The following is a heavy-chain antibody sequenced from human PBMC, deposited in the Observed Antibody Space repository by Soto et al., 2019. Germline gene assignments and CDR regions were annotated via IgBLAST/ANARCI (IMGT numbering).Heavy chain of an antibody. V-gene: IGHV3-30*04. Sequence: GGSLRLSCAAFGFTFSTYAMHWVRQAPGKGLEWVAVISYDGRNEFYADSVKGRFSIFRDNSKNTLSLQMNSLRKEDTAVYYCARGRYSTTWNAGFHPWGQGALVTVSS. J-gene: IGHJ5*02. CDR2: ISYDGRNE. CDR1: GFTFSTYA. D-gene: IGHD1-1*01. CDR3: ARGRYSTTWNAGFHP.